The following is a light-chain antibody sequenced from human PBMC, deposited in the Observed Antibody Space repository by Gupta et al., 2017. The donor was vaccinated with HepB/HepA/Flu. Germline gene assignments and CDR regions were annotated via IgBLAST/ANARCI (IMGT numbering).Light chain of an antibody. CDR1: QSISAW. J-gene: IGKJ4*01. CDR3: QQYKTFPRT. V-gene: IGKV1-5*03. CDR2: RSS. Sequence: IKLPRSLSTLSESVGDRVTITCRASQSISAWLAWYQQKPGQAPKLLIYRSSTLQSGVPSRFSGSRSGTQFTLTITNLQPDDFATYYCQQYKTFPRTFGGGTKV.